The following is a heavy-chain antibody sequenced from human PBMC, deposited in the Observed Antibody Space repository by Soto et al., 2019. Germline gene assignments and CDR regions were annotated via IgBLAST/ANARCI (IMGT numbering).Heavy chain of an antibody. Sequence: GASVKVSCKASGGTFSSYAISWVRQAPGQGLEWMGGIIPIFGTANYAQKFQGRVTITADKSTSTAYMELSSLRSEDTAVYYCAREINQDGGYYYSGMDVWGQGTTVTVSS. D-gene: IGHD4-17*01. CDR3: AREINQDGGYYYSGMDV. CDR1: GGTFSSYA. J-gene: IGHJ6*02. V-gene: IGHV1-69*06. CDR2: IIPIFGTA.